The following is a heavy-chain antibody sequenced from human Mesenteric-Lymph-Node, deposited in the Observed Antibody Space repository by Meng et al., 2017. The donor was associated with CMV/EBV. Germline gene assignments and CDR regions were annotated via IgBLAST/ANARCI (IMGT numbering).Heavy chain of an antibody. J-gene: IGHJ4*02. Sequence: GESLKISCAASGFTFSSYAMHWVRQAPGKGLEWVAVISYDGSNKYYADSVKGRFTISRDNSKNTLYLQMNSLRADDTAMYYCAKVNYYDPSGYTDYWGQGTLVTVSS. CDR2: ISYDGSNK. CDR1: GFTFSSYA. CDR3: AKVNYYDPSGYTDY. V-gene: IGHV3-30-3*01. D-gene: IGHD3-22*01.